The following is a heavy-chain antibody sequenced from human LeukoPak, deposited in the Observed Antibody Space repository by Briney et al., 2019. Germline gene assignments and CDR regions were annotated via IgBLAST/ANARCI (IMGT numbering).Heavy chain of an antibody. Sequence: GESLKISCKCSGYSFTTYWIGWVRQVPGQGLEWMGIIYPGDSDTRYSPSFQGQVTISADKSISTAYLQWSSLKASDTAMYYCASPPGDFGDYLSDPVFFDYWGQGTLVTVSS. J-gene: IGHJ4*02. CDR3: ASPPGDFGDYLSDPVFFDY. V-gene: IGHV5-51*01. CDR1: GYSFTTYW. CDR2: IYPGDSDT. D-gene: IGHD4-17*01.